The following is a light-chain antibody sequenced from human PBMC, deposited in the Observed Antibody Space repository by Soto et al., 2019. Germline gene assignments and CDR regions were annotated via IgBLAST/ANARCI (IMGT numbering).Light chain of an antibody. Sequence: QSALTQPPSASGSPGQSVTISCTGTSSDVGGYNYVSWYQQHPGKAPKLMIYEVSKRPSGVPDRFSGSKSGNTASLTVSGLQAEDDAAYYCSSYAGSNLRAVFGGGTKLTVL. CDR3: SSYAGSNLRAV. CDR1: SSDVGGYNY. CDR2: EVS. V-gene: IGLV2-8*01. J-gene: IGLJ2*01.